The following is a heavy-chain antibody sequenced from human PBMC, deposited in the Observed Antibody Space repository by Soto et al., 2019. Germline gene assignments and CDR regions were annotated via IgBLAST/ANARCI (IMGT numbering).Heavy chain of an antibody. J-gene: IGHJ4*02. CDR2: IYYSGST. CDR3: ARYCSGGSCSDDY. CDR1: GGSISSGGYY. Sequence: SETLSLTCTVSGGSISSGGYYWSWIRQHPGKGLEWIGYIYYSGSTYYNPSLKSRVTISVDTSKNQFSLKLSSVTAADTAVYYCARYCSGGSCSDDYWGQGTLVTVSS. V-gene: IGHV4-31*03. D-gene: IGHD2-15*01.